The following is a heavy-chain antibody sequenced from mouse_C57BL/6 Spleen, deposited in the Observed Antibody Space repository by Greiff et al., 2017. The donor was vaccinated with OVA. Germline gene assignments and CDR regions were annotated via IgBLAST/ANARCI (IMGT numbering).Heavy chain of an antibody. Sequence: QVQLQQPGAELVKPGASVKLSCKASGYTFTSYWMQWVKQRPGQGLEWIGEIDPSDSYTNYNQKFKGQATLTVDTSSSTAYMQLSSLTSEDSAVYYCARSSITTVVNYFDYWGQGTTLTVSS. D-gene: IGHD1-1*01. J-gene: IGHJ2*01. V-gene: IGHV1-50*01. CDR3: ARSSITTVVNYFDY. CDR1: GYTFTSYW. CDR2: IDPSDSYT.